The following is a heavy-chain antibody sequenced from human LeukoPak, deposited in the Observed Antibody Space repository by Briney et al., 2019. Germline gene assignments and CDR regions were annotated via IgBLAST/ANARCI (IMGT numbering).Heavy chain of an antibody. CDR3: ARDSRVSSGWYGAVGCPDY. V-gene: IGHV1-46*01. D-gene: IGHD6-19*01. Sequence: ASVKVSCKASGYTFPSYYMHWVRQAPGQGLEWMGIINPSGGSTSYAQKFQGRVTMTRDTSTSTVYMELSSLRSEDTAVYYCARDSRVSSGWYGAVGCPDYWGQGTLVTVSS. J-gene: IGHJ4*02. CDR1: GYTFPSYY. CDR2: INPSGGST.